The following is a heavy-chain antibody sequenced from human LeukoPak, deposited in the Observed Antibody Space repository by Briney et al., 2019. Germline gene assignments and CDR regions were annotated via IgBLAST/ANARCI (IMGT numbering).Heavy chain of an antibody. V-gene: IGHV1-69*05. Sequence: SVKVSCKASGGTFSSYAISWARQAPGQGLEWMGGIIPIFGTANYAQKFQGRVTITTDESTSTAYMELSSLRSEDTAVYYCARGRDYAPDYYYYYYMDVWGKGTTVTVSS. D-gene: IGHD4-17*01. CDR3: ARGRDYAPDYYYYYYMDV. CDR1: GGTFSSYA. CDR2: IIPIFGTA. J-gene: IGHJ6*03.